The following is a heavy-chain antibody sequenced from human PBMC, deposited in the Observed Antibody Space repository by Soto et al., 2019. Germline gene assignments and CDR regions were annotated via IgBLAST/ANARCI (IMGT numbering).Heavy chain of an antibody. J-gene: IGHJ4*02. D-gene: IGHD6-19*01. CDR3: ARSVAVPGAHIDY. Sequence: TSETLSLTCSVSGSSISGSYWSWIRQSPGKGLEWLGYVYYTGSTNYSPSLRSRVSISVDTSKNEFSLRLSSVTAADTAVYFCARSVAVPGAHIDYWGQGTQATVSS. CDR2: VYYTGST. V-gene: IGHV4-59*01. CDR1: GSSISGSY.